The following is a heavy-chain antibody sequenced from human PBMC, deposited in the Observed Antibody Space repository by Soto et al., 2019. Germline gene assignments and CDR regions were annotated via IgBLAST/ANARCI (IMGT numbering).Heavy chain of an antibody. J-gene: IGHJ5*02. V-gene: IGHV3-48*03. CDR3: ASSYTYYDFWSGSNWFDP. D-gene: IGHD3-3*01. CDR1: GFTLSSYE. Sequence: GGSLRLSCAASGFTLSSYEMNWVRQAPGKGLEWVSYISSSGSTTYYADSVKGRFTISRDNAKNSLYLQMNSLRAEDTAVYYCASSYTYYDFWSGSNWFDPWGQGTLVTVSS. CDR2: ISSSGSTT.